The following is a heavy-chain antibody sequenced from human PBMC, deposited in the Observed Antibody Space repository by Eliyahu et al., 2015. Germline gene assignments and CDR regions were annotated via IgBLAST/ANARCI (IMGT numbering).Heavy chain of an antibody. CDR3: ARHYYGSGSYFDY. Sequence: QVTLKESGPALVKPTQTLTLTCXFSGFAXSTSGMRMGWVRQPPGKALEWLARIDWDDDKFYSTSLKTRLTLSKGTSKNQVVLTMTNMDPIDTATYYCARHYYGSGSYFDYWGQGILVTVSS. V-gene: IGHV2-70*04. J-gene: IGHJ4*02. CDR2: IDWDDDK. CDR1: GFAXSTSGMR. D-gene: IGHD3-10*01.